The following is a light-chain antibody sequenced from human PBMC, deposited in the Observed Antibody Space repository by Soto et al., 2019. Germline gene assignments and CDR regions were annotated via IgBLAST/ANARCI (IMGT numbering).Light chain of an antibody. V-gene: IGKV3-20*01. J-gene: IGKJ1*01. CDR2: GAS. CDR1: QSVSSNY. Sequence: IVLTQSPGTLSLSPGERATLSCKASQSVSSNYLAWYQQKPGQAPRLLIYGASLRATGIPDRFSGSGSGTDFTLTIGRLEPEDFAVYYCQQYHTWTFGQGTKVDIK. CDR3: QQYHTWT.